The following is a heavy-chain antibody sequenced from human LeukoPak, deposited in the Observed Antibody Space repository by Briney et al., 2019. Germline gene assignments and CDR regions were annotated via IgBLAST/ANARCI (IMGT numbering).Heavy chain of an antibody. CDR3: ARDQDCSGGSCYWH. D-gene: IGHD2-15*01. V-gene: IGHV1-69*13. J-gene: IGHJ4*02. CDR2: IIPIFGTA. CDR1: GGTFSIYA. Sequence: SVTVSCTASGGTFSIYAISWVRQAPGQGLEWMGGIIPIFGTANYAQKFQGRVTIIADESTSTAYMELSSLRSEDTAVYYCARDQDCSGGSCYWHWGQGTLVTVSS.